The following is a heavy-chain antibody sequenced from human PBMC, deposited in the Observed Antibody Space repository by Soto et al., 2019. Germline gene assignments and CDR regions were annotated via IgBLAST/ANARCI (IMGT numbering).Heavy chain of an antibody. J-gene: IGHJ6*02. CDR3: ARETKAADYDFWSEHYGMDV. CDR2: ISSSSSYI. D-gene: IGHD3-3*01. Sequence: PGGSLRLSCAASGFTFSSYSMNWVRQAPGKGLEWVSSISSSSSYIYYADSVKGRFTISRDNAKNSPYLQMNSLRAEDTAVYYCARETKAADYDFWSEHYGMDVWGQGTTVTVS. V-gene: IGHV3-21*01. CDR1: GFTFSSYS.